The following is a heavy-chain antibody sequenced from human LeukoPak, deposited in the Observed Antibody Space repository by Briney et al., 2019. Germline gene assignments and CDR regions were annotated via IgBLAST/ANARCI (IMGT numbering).Heavy chain of an antibody. CDR3: AKDRTIFGVVIDWFDP. Sequence: GGSLRLSCAASGFTFSSYGMHWVRQAPGKGLEWVAFIRYDGSNKYYADSVKGRFTISRDNSKNTLYLQVNSLRAEDTAVYYCAKDRTIFGVVIDWFDPWGQGTLVTVSS. CDR2: IRYDGSNK. D-gene: IGHD3-3*01. CDR1: GFTFSSYG. V-gene: IGHV3-30*02. J-gene: IGHJ5*02.